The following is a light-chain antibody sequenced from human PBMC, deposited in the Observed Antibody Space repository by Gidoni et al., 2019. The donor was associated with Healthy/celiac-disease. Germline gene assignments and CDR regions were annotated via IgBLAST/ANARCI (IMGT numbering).Light chain of an antibody. Sequence: EIVLTQSPGTLSLSTGERATLSCRASQSVSSSYVAWYQQKPGQAPRLLIYGASSRATGIPDRFSGSGSGTDFTLTISRLEPEDFAVYYCQQYGSSLTWTFGQGTKVEIK. CDR2: GAS. CDR1: QSVSSSY. V-gene: IGKV3-20*01. CDR3: QQYGSSLTWT. J-gene: IGKJ1*01.